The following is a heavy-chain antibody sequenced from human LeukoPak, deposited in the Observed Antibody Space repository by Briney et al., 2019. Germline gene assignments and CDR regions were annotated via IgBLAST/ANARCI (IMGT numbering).Heavy chain of an antibody. J-gene: IGHJ3*01. CDR2: ISYDGSHK. CDR3: ARDWGSGNYPHALDF. CDR1: RFTFSTYA. V-gene: IGHV3-30-3*01. Sequence: GRSLGLSCAASRFTFSTYAMHWVRQAPGKGLEWVSVISYDGSHKFYADSVKGRFTISRDHAKNSLFLQMNSLRADDTAVYYCARDWGSGNYPHALDFWGQGTTVTVSS. D-gene: IGHD3-16*01.